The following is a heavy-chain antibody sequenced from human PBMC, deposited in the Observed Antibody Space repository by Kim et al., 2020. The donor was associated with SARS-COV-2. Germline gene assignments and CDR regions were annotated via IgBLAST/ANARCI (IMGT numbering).Heavy chain of an antibody. J-gene: IGHJ3*01. CDR1: GGSISSYY. D-gene: IGHD3-22*01. CDR3: ARIDSGGWAFDL. V-gene: IGHV4-59*08. Sequence: SETLSLTCSVSGGSISSYYWNWIRQTPGKGLEWIGYIYEDGVTNYNPSLKSRVTISIDMSKNQFSLNLSSVTAADTALYYCARIDSGGWAFDLWGQGTMGTAS. CDR2: IYEDGVT.